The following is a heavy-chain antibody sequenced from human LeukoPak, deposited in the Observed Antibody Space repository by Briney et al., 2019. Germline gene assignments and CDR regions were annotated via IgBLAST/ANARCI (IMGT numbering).Heavy chain of an antibody. V-gene: IGHV3-33*01. CDR1: GFTFSRYA. D-gene: IGHD1/OR15-1a*01. Sequence: PGGSLRLSCAASGFTFSRYAMHWIRQAPGKGLDWVAVIWYDGSNKYYADSVKGRFTISRDNSKNTLYLEMNSLRAEDTAVYYCAREDVTKTNDYWGQGTLVTVSS. CDR2: IWYDGSNK. J-gene: IGHJ4*02. CDR3: AREDVTKTNDY.